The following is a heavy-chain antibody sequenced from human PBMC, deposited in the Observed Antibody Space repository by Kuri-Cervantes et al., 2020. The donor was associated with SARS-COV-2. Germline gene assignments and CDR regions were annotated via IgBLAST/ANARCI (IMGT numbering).Heavy chain of an antibody. Sequence: ESLKISCSVSGGSINNYYWSWIRQPPGKGLEWIGYFYSSGITNYDPSLKTRVTISADTSKNQLSLKLTSVTAADSAVYYCARDSSSWDYYFDYWGQGTLVTVSS. V-gene: IGHV4-59*01. CDR1: GGSINNYY. CDR3: ARDSSSWDYYFDY. D-gene: IGHD6-13*01. CDR2: FYSSGIT. J-gene: IGHJ4*02.